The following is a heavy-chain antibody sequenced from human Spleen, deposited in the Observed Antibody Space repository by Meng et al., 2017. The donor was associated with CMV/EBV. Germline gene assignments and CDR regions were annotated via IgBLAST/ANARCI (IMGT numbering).Heavy chain of an antibody. CDR2: IKSKPDGETR. V-gene: IGHV3-15*01. Sequence: GESLKISCATSGFIFSNTWMNWVRQAPGKGLEWVGRIKSKPDGETRDYAAPVKGRFTMSRDDSKSMLYLQMNSLKTEDTAVYYCTPSPWELLDYWGQGTLVTVSS. CDR3: TPSPWELLDY. CDR1: GFIFSNTW. J-gene: IGHJ4*02. D-gene: IGHD1-26*01.